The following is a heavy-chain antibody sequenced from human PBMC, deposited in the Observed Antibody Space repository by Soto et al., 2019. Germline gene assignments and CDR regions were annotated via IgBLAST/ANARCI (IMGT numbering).Heavy chain of an antibody. CDR1: GGSISSGDYY. Sequence: SETLSLTCTVSGGSISSGDYYWSWIRQPPGKGLEWIGYIYYSGSTYYNPSLKSRVTISVDTSKNQFSLKLSSVTAADTAVYYCARVVVPADKYYYYGMDVWGQGTTVTVSS. J-gene: IGHJ6*02. V-gene: IGHV4-30-4*01. CDR3: ARVVVPADKYYYYGMDV. D-gene: IGHD2-2*01. CDR2: IYYSGST.